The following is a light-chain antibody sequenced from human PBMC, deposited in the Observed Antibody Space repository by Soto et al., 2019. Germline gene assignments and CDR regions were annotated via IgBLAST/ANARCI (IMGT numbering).Light chain of an antibody. CDR2: DVS. CDR3: SSYTSSSTLV. Sequence: QSALTQPASVSGSPGQSITISCTGTSSDVGGYNYVSWYQQHPGKVPKLMIYDVSNRPSGVSNRFSGSKSGNTASLTISGLQAEDEADYYCSSYTSSSTLVLGGGTKLTVL. CDR1: SSDVGGYNY. J-gene: IGLJ2*01. V-gene: IGLV2-14*01.